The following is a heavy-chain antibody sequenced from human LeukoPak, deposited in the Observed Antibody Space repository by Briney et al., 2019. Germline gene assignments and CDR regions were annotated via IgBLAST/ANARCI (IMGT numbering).Heavy chain of an antibody. D-gene: IGHD3-22*01. V-gene: IGHV1-18*01. CDR2: ISPSNGNT. CDR1: GYTFIYYG. Sequence: GASVKVSCKASGYTFIYYGITWVRQAPGQGLEWMGWISPSNGNTNYTQKFQGRVTMTTDTSTSTAYMDLRSLRSDDTAVYYCARDWGELASNFFDSSTFSSHWGQGTLVTVSS. CDR3: ARDWGELASNFFDSSTFSSH. J-gene: IGHJ4*02.